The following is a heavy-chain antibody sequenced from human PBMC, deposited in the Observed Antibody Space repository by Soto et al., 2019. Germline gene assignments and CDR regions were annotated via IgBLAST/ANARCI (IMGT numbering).Heavy chain of an antibody. CDR3: AGKYSSSSLFDY. CDR2: IYYSGNT. D-gene: IGHD6-6*01. J-gene: IGHJ4*02. Sequence: SETLSLTCAVSGVSITSHYWSWIRQAPGKGLEWIGYIYYSGNTNYNPSLKSRISMSLDRSKNQVSLKLSSVTAADTAVYYFAGKYSSSSLFDYWGQGTLVTVSS. CDR1: GVSITSHY. V-gene: IGHV4-59*11.